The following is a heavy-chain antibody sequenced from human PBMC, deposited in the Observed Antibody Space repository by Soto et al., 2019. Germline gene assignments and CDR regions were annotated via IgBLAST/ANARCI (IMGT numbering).Heavy chain of an antibody. Sequence: EVQLVESGGGLVQPGGSLRLSCAASGFTFSSDSMNWVRQAPGKGLVWVSYISSSSSTIYYADSVKGRFTISRDNAKNSLYLQMNSLRDEDTAVYYCARGPEGYCSGGSCYSDGPWGQGTLVTVSS. CDR3: ARGPEGYCSGGSCYSDGP. J-gene: IGHJ5*02. CDR1: GFTFSSDS. D-gene: IGHD2-15*01. CDR2: ISSSSSTI. V-gene: IGHV3-48*02.